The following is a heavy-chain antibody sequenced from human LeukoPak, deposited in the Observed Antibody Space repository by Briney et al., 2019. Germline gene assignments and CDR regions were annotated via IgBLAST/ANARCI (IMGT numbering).Heavy chain of an antibody. V-gene: IGHV3-30*04. CDR1: AFTFSSYA. CDR3: ARNGLRGGTDFYYFDS. J-gene: IGHJ4*02. CDR2: ISSDGSNK. D-gene: IGHD1-14*01. Sequence: GGSLRLSCAASAFTFSSYAMSWVRQAPGKGLAWVAVISSDGSNKYYVDSVKGRFTISRDNSKNTLYLQMNSLRAEDMAVYYCARNGLRGGTDFYYFDSWGQGTLVTVSS.